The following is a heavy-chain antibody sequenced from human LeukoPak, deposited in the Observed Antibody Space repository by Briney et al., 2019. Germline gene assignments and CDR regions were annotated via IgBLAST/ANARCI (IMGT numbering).Heavy chain of an antibody. CDR1: GYTFTGYY. V-gene: IGHV1-2*02. D-gene: IGHD1-26*01. J-gene: IGHJ4*02. Sequence: ASVKVSCKASGYTFTGYYMHWVRQAPGQGLEWMGWINPNSGGTNYAQKFQGRVTMTRDMSTSTVYMELSSLRSEDTAVYYCARGEGVGATALNFDYWGQGTLVTVSS. CDR3: ARGEGVGATALNFDY. CDR2: INPNSGGT.